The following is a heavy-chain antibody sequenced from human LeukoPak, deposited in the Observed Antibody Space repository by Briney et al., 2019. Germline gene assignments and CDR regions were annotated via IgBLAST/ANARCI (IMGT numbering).Heavy chain of an antibody. Sequence: MPSETLSLTCAVYGGSFSGYYWSWIRQPPGKGLEWIGEINHSGSTNYNPSLKSRVTISVDTSKNQFSLNLSSVTAADTAVYYCARVGVGATPYFDYWGQGTLVTVSS. CDR2: INHSGST. J-gene: IGHJ4*02. V-gene: IGHV4-34*01. CDR3: ARVGVGATPYFDY. D-gene: IGHD1-26*01. CDR1: GGSFSGYY.